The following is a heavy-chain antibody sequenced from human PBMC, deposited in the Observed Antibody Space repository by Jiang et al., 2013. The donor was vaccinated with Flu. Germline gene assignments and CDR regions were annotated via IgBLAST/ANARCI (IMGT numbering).Heavy chain of an antibody. D-gene: IGHD3-10*01. V-gene: IGHV3-74*01. Sequence: VQLVESGGGLVQPGGSLRLSCAASGFTLSSYWMHWVRQTPEKGLVWVSRTNGGGTLINYADSVKGRFTISRDNAKNTLYLEMDSLRVEDTAVYYCAREVFAAGSGFHDGFEVWG. CDR1: GFTLSSYW. CDR2: TNGGGTLI. J-gene: IGHJ3*01. CDR3: AREVFAAGSGFHDGFEV.